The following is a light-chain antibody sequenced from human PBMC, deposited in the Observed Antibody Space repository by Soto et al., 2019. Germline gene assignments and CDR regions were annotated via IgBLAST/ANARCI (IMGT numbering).Light chain of an antibody. CDR2: AAS. CDR3: QQSYITPCT. Sequence: DSPMTQSPSSLSASVGDRVTITCRGSQSSSNYLNWYQQKPGKDPKVLIYAASSLQSGVTSRFSGSGSWTDLTLTISSLQPEDFATCYCQQSYITPCTFGQGTNLEI. V-gene: IGKV1-39*01. J-gene: IGKJ2*02. CDR1: QSSSNY.